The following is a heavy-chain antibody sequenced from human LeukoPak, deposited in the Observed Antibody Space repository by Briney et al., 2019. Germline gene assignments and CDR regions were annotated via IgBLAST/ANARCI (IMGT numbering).Heavy chain of an antibody. CDR2: ISAYNGNT. D-gene: IGHD3-3*01. Sequence: ASVKVSCKASGYIFTSNVISWVRQAPGQGLEWMAWISAYNGNTNYAQKLQGRVTMTTDTSTSTAYMELRSLRSDDTAVYYCARAPVFYDWCAFDIWGQGTMVTVSS. V-gene: IGHV1-18*01. CDR3: ARAPVFYDWCAFDI. CDR1: GYIFTSNV. J-gene: IGHJ3*02.